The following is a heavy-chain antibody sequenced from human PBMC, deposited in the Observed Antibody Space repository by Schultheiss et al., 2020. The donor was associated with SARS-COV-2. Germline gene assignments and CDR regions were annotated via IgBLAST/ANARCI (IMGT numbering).Heavy chain of an antibody. J-gene: IGHJ4*02. Sequence: GGSLRLSCAASGFTLSTYAMHWVRQAPGKGLEWVAVISFDGSNKDYADSVKGRFTISRDNSKNTLYLQMNSLRAEDTAVYYCARGDYGGTFDYWGQGTLVTVSS. CDR1: GFTLSTYA. D-gene: IGHD4-23*01. CDR2: ISFDGSNK. V-gene: IGHV3-30-3*01. CDR3: ARGDYGGTFDY.